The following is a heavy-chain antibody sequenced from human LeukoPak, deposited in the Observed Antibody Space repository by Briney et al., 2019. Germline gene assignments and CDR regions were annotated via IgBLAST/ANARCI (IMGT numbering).Heavy chain of an antibody. Sequence: PGGSLRLSCAASGFTFSSYAMNWVRQAPGKGLEWVSDISGSGGSTYYADSVKGRFTISRDNSKNTVFLQMNSLRAEDTAIYYCARGEASWYFDLWGRGTLVTVSS. CDR1: GFTFSSYA. CDR2: ISGSGGST. CDR3: ARGEASWYFDL. V-gene: IGHV3-23*01. J-gene: IGHJ2*01.